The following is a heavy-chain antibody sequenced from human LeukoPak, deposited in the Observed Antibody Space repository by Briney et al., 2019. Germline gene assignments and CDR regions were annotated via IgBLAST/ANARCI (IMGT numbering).Heavy chain of an antibody. J-gene: IGHJ6*02. Sequence: GGSLRLSCAASGFTVSSNGMRWVRQAPGKGLEWVAVIWYGGSTKYYADSVKGRFTISRDNSNNTLYLQMNSLRAEDTAVYYCARDVTMIQSLAYYYYGMDVWGQGTTVTVSS. CDR2: IWYGGSTK. CDR3: ARDVTMIQSLAYYYYGMDV. D-gene: IGHD3-22*01. CDR1: GFTVSSNG. V-gene: IGHV3-33*01.